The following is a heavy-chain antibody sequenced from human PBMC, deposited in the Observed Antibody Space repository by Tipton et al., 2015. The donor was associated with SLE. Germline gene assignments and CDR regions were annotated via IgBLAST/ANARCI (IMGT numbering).Heavy chain of an antibody. Sequence: TLPLTCTVSGGSISSGSYYWSWIRQHPGKGLEWIGYISYSGSTYYNPSLKSRVTISVDTSKNQFSLKLSSVTAADTAVYYCARANGAGSTTTLFDYWGQGALVAVSS. CDR3: ARANGAGSTTTLFDY. CDR2: ISYSGST. CDR1: GGSISSGSYY. V-gene: IGHV4-31*03. D-gene: IGHD3-10*01. J-gene: IGHJ4*02.